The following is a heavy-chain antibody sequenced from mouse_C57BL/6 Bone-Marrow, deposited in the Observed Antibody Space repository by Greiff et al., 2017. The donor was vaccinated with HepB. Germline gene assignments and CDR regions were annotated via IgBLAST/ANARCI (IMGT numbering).Heavy chain of an antibody. Sequence: VKVVESGPELVKPGASVKISCKASGYTFTDYYINWVKQRPGQGLEWIGWIFPGSGSTYYNEKFKGKATLTVDKSSSTAYMLLSSLTSEDSAVYFCARAIYYGSRGDFDYWGQGTTLTVSS. CDR1: GYTFTDYY. J-gene: IGHJ2*01. V-gene: IGHV1-75*01. D-gene: IGHD1-1*01. CDR3: ARAIYYGSRGDFDY. CDR2: IFPGSGST.